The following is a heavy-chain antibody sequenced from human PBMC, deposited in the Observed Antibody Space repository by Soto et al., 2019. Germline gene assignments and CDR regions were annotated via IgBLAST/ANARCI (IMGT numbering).Heavy chain of an antibody. Sequence: PGGSLRLSCAASGFSFSTYGMNWVRQAPGRGPEWVSTISGSGSNTYYADSVKGRFTISRDNSKNTVYLQMNSLRAEDAAVYYCAKSYSPTYISGGPTSPDYWGQGSLVTVSS. CDR1: GFSFSTYG. V-gene: IGHV3-23*01. D-gene: IGHD2-15*01. CDR2: ISGSGSNT. CDR3: AKSYSPTYISGGPTSPDY. J-gene: IGHJ4*02.